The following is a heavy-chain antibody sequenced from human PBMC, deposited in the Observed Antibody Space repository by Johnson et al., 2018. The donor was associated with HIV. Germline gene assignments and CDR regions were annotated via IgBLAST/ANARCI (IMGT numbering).Heavy chain of an antibody. CDR1: GFTFSSYG. CDR2: IRYDGSNK. Sequence: QVQLVESGGGVVQPGGSLRLSCAASGFTFSSYGMHWVRQAPGKGLEWVAFIRYDGSNKYYADSVKGRFTISRDNSKNTLYPQMNSLRAEDTAVYYCAKDLQDYYDSSGHDAFDIWGQGTMVTVSS. J-gene: IGHJ3*02. V-gene: IGHV3-30*02. D-gene: IGHD3-22*01. CDR3: AKDLQDYYDSSGHDAFDI.